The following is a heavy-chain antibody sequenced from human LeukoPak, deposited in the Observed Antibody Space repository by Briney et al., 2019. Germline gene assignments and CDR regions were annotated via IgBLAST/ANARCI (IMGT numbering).Heavy chain of an antibody. Sequence: SETLSLTCTVSGGSISSYYWSWIRQPPGKGLEWIGHIYYSGSTNYNPSLKSRVTISVDTSKNQFSLKLSSVTAADTAVYYCARERAGSSRNEGWFDTCGQETQVTVSS. CDR2: IYYSGST. V-gene: IGHV4-59*01. CDR1: GGSISSYY. J-gene: IGHJ5*02. D-gene: IGHD6-13*01. CDR3: ARERAGSSRNEGWFDT.